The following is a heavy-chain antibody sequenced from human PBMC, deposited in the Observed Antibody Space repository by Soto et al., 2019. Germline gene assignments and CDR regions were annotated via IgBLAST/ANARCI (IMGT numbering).Heavy chain of an antibody. CDR1: GFTFNNAW. Sequence: EVQLVESGGGLVKPGGSLRLSCAASGFTFNNAWMNWVRQAPGKGLEWVGRIKSKTDGGTTDYAAPVKGRFTISRDDSKNTLYLQMNSLKTEDTAVYYCTPHRYCDYESSNYWGQGTLVTVSS. V-gene: IGHV3-15*07. CDR3: TPHRYCDYESSNY. J-gene: IGHJ4*02. D-gene: IGHD4-17*01. CDR2: IKSKTDGGTT.